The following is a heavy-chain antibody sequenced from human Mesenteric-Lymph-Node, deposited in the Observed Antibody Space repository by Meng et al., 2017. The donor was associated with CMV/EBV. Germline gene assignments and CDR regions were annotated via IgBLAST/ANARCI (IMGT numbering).Heavy chain of an antibody. D-gene: IGHD3-10*01. Sequence: GESLKISCAASGFTFSRYWMSWVRQAPGKGLEWVANIKQDGSEKYYVDSVKGRFTISRDNAKNSLYLQMTSLRAEDTAVYYCASDLRFGQLLLDYWGQGTLVTVSS. CDR3: ASDLRFGQLLLDY. J-gene: IGHJ4*02. CDR2: IKQDGSEK. V-gene: IGHV3-7*01. CDR1: GFTFSRYW.